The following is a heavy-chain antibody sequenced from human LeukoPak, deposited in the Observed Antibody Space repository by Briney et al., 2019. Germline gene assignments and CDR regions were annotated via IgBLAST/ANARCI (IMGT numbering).Heavy chain of an antibody. CDR3: VSHDYADSYVG. CDR1: GFTFSTYW. V-gene: IGHV3-74*01. J-gene: IGHJ4*02. CDR2: INPDGSTT. D-gene: IGHD4-17*01. Sequence: GGSLRLSCAASGFTFSTYWMHWVRQAPGKGLVWVSRINPDGSTTDYADSVKGRFTISRDNAKNTLYLQMSSLRVEDAAVYFCVSHDYADSYVGGGQGTLVTVSS.